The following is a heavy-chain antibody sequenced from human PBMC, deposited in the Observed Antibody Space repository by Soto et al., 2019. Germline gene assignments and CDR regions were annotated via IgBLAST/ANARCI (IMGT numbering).Heavy chain of an antibody. CDR1: GYPLTNFY. J-gene: IGHJ4*02. CDR2: INPSGGST. Sequence: QVQVAQSGAEVKRPGASVKVSCWASGYPLTNFYIHWVRQAPGQGLEWMGIINPSGGSTAYAQKFLGRVTMTRDTSTSTVYMEVSSLRSEDTAVYYCARADYYGSSGYHLDYWGQGTLVTVSS. CDR3: ARADYYGSSGYHLDY. V-gene: IGHV1-46*01. D-gene: IGHD3-22*01.